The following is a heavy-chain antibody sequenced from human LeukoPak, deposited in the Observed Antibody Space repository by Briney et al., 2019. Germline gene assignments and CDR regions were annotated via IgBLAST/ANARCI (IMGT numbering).Heavy chain of an antibody. CDR1: GYTFTGYY. J-gene: IGHJ6*03. Sequence: GASVKVSCKASGYTFTGYYMHWVRQAPGQGLEWMGRINPNSGGTNYAQKFQGRVTMTRDTSVSTAYMELSRLRSDDTAVYYCARTNVDTAMVSAIYYYYYMDVWGKGTTVTVSS. CDR2: INPNSGGT. CDR3: ARTNVDTAMVSAIYYYYYMDV. V-gene: IGHV1-2*06. D-gene: IGHD5-18*01.